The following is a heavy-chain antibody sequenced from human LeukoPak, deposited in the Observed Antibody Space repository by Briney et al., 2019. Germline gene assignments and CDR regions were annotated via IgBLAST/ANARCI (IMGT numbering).Heavy chain of an antibody. J-gene: IGHJ4*02. CDR3: AGFPGIAVAGLDY. CDR1: GYSISSGYY. Sequence: PSETLSLTCTISGYSISSGYYWGCIRQPPGKGLEWVGSIYHSGSTYYNPSLKSRVTISVDTSKNQFSLKLSSVTAADTAVYYCAGFPGIAVAGLDYWGQGTLVTVSS. V-gene: IGHV4-38-2*02. D-gene: IGHD6-19*01. CDR2: IYHSGST.